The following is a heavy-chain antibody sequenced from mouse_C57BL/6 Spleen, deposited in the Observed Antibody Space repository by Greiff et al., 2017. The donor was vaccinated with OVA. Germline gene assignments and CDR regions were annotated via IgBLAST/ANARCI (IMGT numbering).Heavy chain of an antibody. J-gene: IGHJ1*03. V-gene: IGHV1-4*01. Sequence: QVQLQQSGAELARPGASVKMSCKASGYTFTSYTMHWVKQRPGQGLEWIGYINPSSGYTKYNQKFKDKATLTADKSSSTAYMQLSSLTSEDSAVYDCARGEYGSRVNWYFDVWGTGTTVTVSS. CDR3: ARGEYGSRVNWYFDV. CDR2: INPSSGYT. CDR1: GYTFTSYT. D-gene: IGHD1-1*01.